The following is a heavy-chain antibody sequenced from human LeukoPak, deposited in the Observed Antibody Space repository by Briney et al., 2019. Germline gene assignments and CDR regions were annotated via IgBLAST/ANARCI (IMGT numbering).Heavy chain of an antibody. CDR2: IYYSGST. CDR1: GGSISSSSYY. J-gene: IGHJ4*02. D-gene: IGHD4-17*01. V-gene: IGHV4-39*01. Sequence: PSETLSLTCTVSGGSISSSSYYWGWIRQPPGKGLEWIGSIYYSGSTYHNPSLKSRVTISVDTSKNQFSLKLSSVTAADTAVYYCARYGDIDYWGQGTLVTVSS. CDR3: ARYGDIDY.